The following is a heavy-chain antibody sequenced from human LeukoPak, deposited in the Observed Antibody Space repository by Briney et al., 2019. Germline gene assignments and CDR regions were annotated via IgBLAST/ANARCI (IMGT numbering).Heavy chain of an antibody. CDR2: ISSSGTAI. Sequence: GGSLRLSCAASGFTFSDYYMTWIRQAPGKGLEWISYISSSGTAIYQPNSLKGRFTISRDNAKNSLYLQMNSLRAEDTAVYYCARDVGATTSAVFDIWGQGTMVTASS. D-gene: IGHD1-26*01. CDR3: ARDVGATTSAVFDI. V-gene: IGHV3-11*01. CDR1: GFTFSDYY. J-gene: IGHJ3*02.